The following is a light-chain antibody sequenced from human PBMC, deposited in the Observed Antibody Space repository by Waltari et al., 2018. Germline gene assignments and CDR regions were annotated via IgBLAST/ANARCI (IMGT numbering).Light chain of an antibody. J-gene: IGKJ3*01. CDR1: QSVSSK. V-gene: IGKV3-15*01. CDR3: QQYNDWPPT. Sequence: EIVMTQSPATVSVSPGERATLSCRASQSVSSKLAYQQKPGLAPRLLIYGASTRATGLPARFSGSGSGTEFTLTISSLQSEDFAVYYCQQYNDWPPTFGPGTKVGIK. CDR2: GAS.